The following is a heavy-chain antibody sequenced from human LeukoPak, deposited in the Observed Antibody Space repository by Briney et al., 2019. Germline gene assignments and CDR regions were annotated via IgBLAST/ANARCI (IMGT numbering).Heavy chain of an antibody. CDR2: IYYSGST. Sequence: SETLSLTCTVSGGSISSYYWSWIRQPPGKVLEWIGYIYYSGSTNYNPSLKSRVTISVDTSKNQFSLKLSSVTAADTAVYYCARGVPPPYYDFWSGNYYYYGMDVWGQGTTVTVSS. D-gene: IGHD3-3*01. CDR1: GGSISSYY. J-gene: IGHJ6*02. V-gene: IGHV4-59*01. CDR3: ARGVPPPYYDFWSGNYYYYGMDV.